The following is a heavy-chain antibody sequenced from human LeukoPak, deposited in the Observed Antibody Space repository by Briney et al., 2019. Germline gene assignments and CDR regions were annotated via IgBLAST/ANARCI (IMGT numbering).Heavy chain of an antibody. CDR3: ARGEGARDGYNYAGPFYFDY. J-gene: IGHJ4*01. CDR2: INHSGST. D-gene: IGHD5-24*01. Sequence: PSETLSLTCAVYGGPFSDYYWSWIRQPPGKGLEWISKINHSGSTNYSPSLKSRVTISIDTSKNQFSLKLNSMTAADTAVYYCARGEGARDGYNYAGPFYFDYWGHGTLVTVSS. CDR1: GGPFSDYY. V-gene: IGHV4-34*01.